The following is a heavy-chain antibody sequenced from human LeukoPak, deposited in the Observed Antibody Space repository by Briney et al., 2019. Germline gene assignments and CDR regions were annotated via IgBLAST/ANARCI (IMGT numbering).Heavy chain of an antibody. Sequence: PGGSLRLSCAASGFTFSSYAMHWVRQAPGKGLEWVAVISYDGSNKYYADSVKGRFTISRDNAKNSLYLQMNSLRAEDTAVYYCARQNSSSWYHYYYYYYGMDVWGKGTTVTVSS. CDR1: GFTFSSYA. CDR3: ARQNSSSWYHYYYYYYGMDV. CDR2: ISYDGSNK. D-gene: IGHD6-13*01. J-gene: IGHJ6*04. V-gene: IGHV3-30-3*01.